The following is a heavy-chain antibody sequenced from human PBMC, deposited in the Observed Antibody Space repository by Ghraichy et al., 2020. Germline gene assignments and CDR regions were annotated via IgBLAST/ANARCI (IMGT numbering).Heavy chain of an antibody. CDR2: IKSKTDGGTT. D-gene: IGHD3-22*01. Sequence: GGSLRLSCAASGFTFSNAWMSWVRQAPGKGLEWVGRIKSKTDGGTTDYAAPVKGRFTISRDDSKNTLYLQMNSLKTEDTAVYYCTTVAVDDYYDSSGQKRIDYWGQGNLVTGSS. J-gene: IGHJ4*02. CDR1: GFTFSNAW. V-gene: IGHV3-15*01. CDR3: TTVAVDDYYDSSGQKRIDY.